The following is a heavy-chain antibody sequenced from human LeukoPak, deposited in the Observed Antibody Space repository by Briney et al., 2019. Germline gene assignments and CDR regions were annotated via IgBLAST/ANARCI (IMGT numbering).Heavy chain of an antibody. D-gene: IGHD3-22*01. CDR1: GGSFSGYY. CDR2: ISHSGST. J-gene: IGHJ4*02. CDR3: ARGPYRYYYDSSPRNYFDY. Sequence: SETLSLTCAVYGGSFSGYYWSWIRQPPGKGLEWIGEISHSGSTNYNPSLKSRVTISVDTSKNQFSLKLSSVTAADTAVYYCARGPYRYYYDSSPRNYFDYWGQGTLVTVSS. V-gene: IGHV4-34*01.